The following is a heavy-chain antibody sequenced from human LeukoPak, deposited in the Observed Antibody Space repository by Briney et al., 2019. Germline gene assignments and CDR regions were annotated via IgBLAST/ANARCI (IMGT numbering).Heavy chain of an antibody. D-gene: IGHD6-6*01. CDR1: GGTFSSYA. V-gene: IGHV1-69*13. Sequence: SVKVSCKASGGTFSSYAISWVRQAPGQGLEWMGGIIPIFGTANYAQKFQGRVTITADESTSTAYMELSSLRSEDTAVYYCARAPFSGSSPANDAFDIWGQGTMVTVSS. CDR2: IIPIFGTA. J-gene: IGHJ3*02. CDR3: ARAPFSGSSPANDAFDI.